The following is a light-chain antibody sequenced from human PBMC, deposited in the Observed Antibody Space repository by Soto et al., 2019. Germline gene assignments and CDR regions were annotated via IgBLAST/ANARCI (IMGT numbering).Light chain of an antibody. CDR2: DVS. Sequence: QSVLTQPRSGSGSPGQSVTISCTGTSSDVGRYNYVSWYQHHPRKAPKLMIYDVSTRPSGVPDRFSGSKSGTTASLTISGLQAEDEADYYCCSYAGSPYVFGTGTKVTVL. CDR3: CSYAGSPYV. CDR1: SSDVGRYNY. V-gene: IGLV2-11*01. J-gene: IGLJ1*01.